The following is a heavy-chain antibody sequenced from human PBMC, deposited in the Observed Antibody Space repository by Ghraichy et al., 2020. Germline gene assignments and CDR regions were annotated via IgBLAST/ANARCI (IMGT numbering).Heavy chain of an antibody. V-gene: IGHV3-23*01. CDR1: GFTFSSYA. CDR3: AKEGRYYDSSGYYPEYYFDY. J-gene: IGHJ4*02. CDR2: ISGSGGST. Sequence: GGSLRLSCAASGFTFSSYAMSWVRQAPGKGLEWVSAISGSGGSTYYADSVKGRFTISRDNSKNTLYLQMNSLRAEDTAVYYCAKEGRYYDSSGYYPEYYFDYWGQGTLVTVSS. D-gene: IGHD3-22*01.